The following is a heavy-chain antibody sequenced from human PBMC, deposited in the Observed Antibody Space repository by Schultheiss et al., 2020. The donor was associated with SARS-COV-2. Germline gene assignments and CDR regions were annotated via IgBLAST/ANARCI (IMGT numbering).Heavy chain of an antibody. CDR2: IYYSGST. V-gene: IGHV4-59*12. CDR1: GGSISSYY. D-gene: IGHD3-22*01. Sequence: SQTLSLTCTVSGGSISSYYWSWIRQPPGKGLEWIGYIYYSGSTYYNPSLKSRVTISVDTSKNQFSLKLSSVTAADTAVYYCTTDGITMIPPIDYWGQGTLVTVSS. J-gene: IGHJ4*02. CDR3: TTDGITMIPPIDY.